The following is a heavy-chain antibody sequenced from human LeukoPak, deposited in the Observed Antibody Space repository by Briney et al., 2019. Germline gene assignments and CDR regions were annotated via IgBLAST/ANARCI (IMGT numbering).Heavy chain of an antibody. D-gene: IGHD5-18*01. Sequence: SETLSLTCTVSGGSISSGGFYWNWMRQRPGKGLEWIGYIYYSGSTYYNPSLKSRVTISVDTSKSQFSLKLSSVTAADTAVYYCARDKQPGDYWGQGTLVTVSS. J-gene: IGHJ4*02. CDR1: GGSISSGGFY. V-gene: IGHV4-61*08. CDR3: ARDKQPGDY. CDR2: IYYSGST.